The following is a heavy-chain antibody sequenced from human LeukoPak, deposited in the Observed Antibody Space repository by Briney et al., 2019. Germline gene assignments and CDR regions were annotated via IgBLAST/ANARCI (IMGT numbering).Heavy chain of an antibody. CDR2: INHSGST. J-gene: IGHJ6*02. V-gene: IGHV4-34*01. CDR1: GGSISSYY. Sequence: SETLSLTCTVSGGSISSYYWSWIRQPPGKGLEWIGEINHSGSTNYNPSLKSRVTISVDTSKNQFSLKLSSVTAADTAVYYCARERCSSTSCYAKYYYYGMDVWGQGTTVTVSS. CDR3: ARERCSSTSCYAKYYYYGMDV. D-gene: IGHD2-2*01.